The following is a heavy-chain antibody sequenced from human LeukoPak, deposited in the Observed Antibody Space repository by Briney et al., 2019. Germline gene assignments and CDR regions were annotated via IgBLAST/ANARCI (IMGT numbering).Heavy chain of an antibody. CDR2: IYHSGST. CDR3: ARPNPGFYDILTGYYEGGDAFDI. J-gene: IGHJ3*02. D-gene: IGHD3-9*01. Sequence: PSETLSLTCAVSGGSISSSNWWSWVRQPPGKGLEWIGEIYHSGSTNYNPSLKSRVTISVDTSKNQFSLKLSSVTAADTAVYYCARPNPGFYDILTGYYEGGDAFDIWGQGTKVTVSS. V-gene: IGHV4-4*02. CDR1: GGSISSSNW.